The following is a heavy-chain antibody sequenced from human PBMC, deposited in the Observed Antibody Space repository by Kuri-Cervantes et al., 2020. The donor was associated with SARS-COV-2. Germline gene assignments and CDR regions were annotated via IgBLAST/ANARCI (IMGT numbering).Heavy chain of an antibody. CDR1: GYTFTSYA. V-gene: IGHV1-3*01. Sequence: ASVKVSCKASGYTFTSYAMHWVRQAPGQRLEWMGWINAGNGNTKYSQKFQGRVTITRDTSASTAYMELSSLRSEDTAVYYCARDLYSSSWSFLNWFDPWGHGTLVTVSS. J-gene: IGHJ5*02. CDR3: ARDLYSSSWSFLNWFDP. D-gene: IGHD6-13*01. CDR2: INAGNGNT.